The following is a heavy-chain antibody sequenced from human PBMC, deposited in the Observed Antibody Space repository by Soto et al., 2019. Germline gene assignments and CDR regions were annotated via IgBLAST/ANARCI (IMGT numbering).Heavy chain of an antibody. Sequence: QVQLVESGGGVVQPGRSLRLSCAASGFTFSRYGMHWVRQAPGKGLEWVAAISYDGSNKYYADSVKGRFTISRDNSKNTLYLQINSLRAEDTAVYHCANDNYGSSYYCYGMDVWGQGTTVTVSS. V-gene: IGHV3-30*18. CDR2: ISYDGSNK. CDR3: ANDNYGSSYYCYGMDV. CDR1: GFTFSRYG. J-gene: IGHJ6*02. D-gene: IGHD3-10*01.